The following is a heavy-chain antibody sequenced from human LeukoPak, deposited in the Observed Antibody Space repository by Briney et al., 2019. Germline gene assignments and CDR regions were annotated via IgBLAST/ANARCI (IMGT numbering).Heavy chain of an antibody. J-gene: IGHJ4*02. D-gene: IGHD7-27*01. CDR2: INPSAGST. V-gene: IGHV1-46*01. CDR3: ARDPRGLNIATTGDRFDY. Sequence: ASVKVSCKANGYTFTSYYMHWVRQVPGQGLEWMGIINPSAGSTSYAQKFQGRVTMTRDMYTNTVYMELSSLTSEDTAVYYCARDPRGLNIATTGDRFDYWGQGTLVTVSS. CDR1: GYTFTSYY.